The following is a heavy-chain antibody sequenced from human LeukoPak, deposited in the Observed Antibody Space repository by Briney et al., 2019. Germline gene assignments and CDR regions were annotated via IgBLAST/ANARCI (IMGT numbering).Heavy chain of an antibody. J-gene: IGHJ5*02. Sequence: SVKVSCKTSGGTFNSHIFSWVRQAPGHGLEWMGRSTPILGTAKYAQGFQDRVTISADKSTTTVYLELGSLRAEDTAIYYCARVNLRGSQYNWFDPWGQGTLVTVSS. D-gene: IGHD1-26*01. CDR1: GGTFNSHI. V-gene: IGHV1-69*08. CDR2: STPILGTA. CDR3: ARVNLRGSQYNWFDP.